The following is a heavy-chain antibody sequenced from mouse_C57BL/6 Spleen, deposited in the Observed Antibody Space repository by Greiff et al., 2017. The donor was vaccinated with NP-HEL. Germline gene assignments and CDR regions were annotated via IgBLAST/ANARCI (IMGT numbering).Heavy chain of an antibody. V-gene: IGHV1-64*01. D-gene: IGHD1-1*01. J-gene: IGHJ4*01. CDR3: ALITTVYYAMDY. CDR1: GYTFTSYW. Sequence: VQLQQPGAELVKPGASVKLSCKASGYTFTSYWMHWVKQRPGQGLEWIGMIHPNSGSTNYNEKFKSKATLTVDKSSSTAYMQLSSLTSEDSAVYYCALITTVYYAMDYWGQGTSVTVSS. CDR2: IHPNSGST.